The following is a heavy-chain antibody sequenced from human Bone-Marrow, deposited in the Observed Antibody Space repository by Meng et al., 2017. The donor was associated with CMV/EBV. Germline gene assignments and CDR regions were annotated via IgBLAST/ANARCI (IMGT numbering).Heavy chain of an antibody. CDR1: GGSISSYY. J-gene: IGHJ4*02. V-gene: IGHV4-4*02. Sequence: GSLRLSCTVSGGSISSYYWSWVRQPPGKGLEWIGEIYHSGSTNYNPSLKSRVTISVDKSKNQFSLKLSSVTAADTAVYYCARAPYYYDSSGYPAYWGQGPLVTVSS. CDR3: ARAPYYYDSSGYPAY. CDR2: IYHSGST. D-gene: IGHD3-22*01.